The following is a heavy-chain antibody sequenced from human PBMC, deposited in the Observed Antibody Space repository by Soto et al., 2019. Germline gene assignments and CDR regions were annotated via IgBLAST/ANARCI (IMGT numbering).Heavy chain of an antibody. CDR3: AKDSRGYTKNYGGPNWFHP. D-gene: IGHD1-7*01. J-gene: IGHJ5*02. CDR1: GYTFTSYA. Sequence: ASVKVSCKASGYTFTSYAMHWVRQAPGQRLEWMGWINAGNGNTKYSQKFQGRVTITRDTSASTAYMELSSLRAEDTAIYYCAKDSRGYTKNYGGPNWFHPWGQGTLVTVSS. V-gene: IGHV1-3*01. CDR2: INAGNGNT.